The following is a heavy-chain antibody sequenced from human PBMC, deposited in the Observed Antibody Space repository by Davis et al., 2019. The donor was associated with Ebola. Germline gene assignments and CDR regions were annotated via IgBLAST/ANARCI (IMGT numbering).Heavy chain of an antibody. D-gene: IGHD4-17*01. CDR1: GGSSSRYY. CDR2: IYYSGST. J-gene: IGHJ4*02. V-gene: IGHV4-59*08. CDR3: ARQGMGDYVSLGY. Sequence: MPSETLSLTCAVYGGSSSRYYWSWIRQHPGKGLEWIGYIYYSGSTNYNPSLKSRVTISVDTSKNQFSLKLSSVTAADTAVYYCARQGMGDYVSLGYWGQGTLVTVSS.